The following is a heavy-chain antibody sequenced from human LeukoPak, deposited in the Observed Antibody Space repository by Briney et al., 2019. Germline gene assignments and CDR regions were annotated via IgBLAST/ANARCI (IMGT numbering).Heavy chain of an antibody. V-gene: IGHV4-61*01. CDR3: ARESEYCSGGSCPALDY. CDR1: GGSVSSGSYY. J-gene: IGHJ4*02. D-gene: IGHD2-15*01. CDR2: IYYSGST. Sequence: SGTLSLTCTVSGGSVSSGSYYRSWIRQPPGKGLEWIGYIYYSGSTNYNPSLKSRVTISVDTSKNQFSLKLSSVTAADTAVYYCARESEYCSGGSCPALDYWGQGTLVTASS.